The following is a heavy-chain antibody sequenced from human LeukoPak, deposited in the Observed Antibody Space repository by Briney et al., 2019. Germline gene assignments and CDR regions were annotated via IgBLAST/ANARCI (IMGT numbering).Heavy chain of an antibody. CDR1: GFTFSHAW. Sequence: GGSLRLSCAASGFTFSHAWMSWVRQAPGKGLEWVGRIKSKTDGGTTDYTAPVKGRFTISRDDSKNTLYLEMNSLRAADTAVYYCARVPQYYYDSSGYYLDYWGQGTLVTVSS. V-gene: IGHV3-15*01. CDR2: IKSKTDGGTT. D-gene: IGHD3-22*01. J-gene: IGHJ4*02. CDR3: ARVPQYYYDSSGYYLDY.